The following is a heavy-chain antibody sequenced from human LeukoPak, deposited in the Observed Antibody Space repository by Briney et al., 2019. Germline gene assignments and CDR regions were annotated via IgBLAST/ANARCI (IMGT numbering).Heavy chain of an antibody. D-gene: IGHD3-3*01. J-gene: IGHJ4*02. Sequence: PSDTLSLICTVSGGSISSSNYYWGWIRQPPGKGLEWIGTINYSESTYYNPSLKSRVTISEDASKNQFSLKVTSVTAADTAVYYCARGRGLRFLEWLLPFFDYWGQGTLVTVSS. V-gene: IGHV4-39*01. CDR3: ARGRGLRFLEWLLPFFDY. CDR1: GGSISSSNYY. CDR2: INYSEST.